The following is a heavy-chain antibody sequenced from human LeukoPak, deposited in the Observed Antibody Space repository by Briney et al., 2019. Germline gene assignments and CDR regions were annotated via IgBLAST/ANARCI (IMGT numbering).Heavy chain of an antibody. CDR2: IRSKADGGTP. V-gene: IGHV3-15*07. Sequence: GGSLRLSCAASSFSFSDAWMNWVRQAPGKGLEWVGHIRSKADGGTPDYIAPVKGRFTISRDDSKDTLYLQMNSLNTEDTAMYYCTTRSPARYCSDGACYSSADYWGQGTLVTVSS. D-gene: IGHD2-15*01. CDR1: SFSFSDAW. J-gene: IGHJ4*02. CDR3: TTRSPARYCSDGACYSSADY.